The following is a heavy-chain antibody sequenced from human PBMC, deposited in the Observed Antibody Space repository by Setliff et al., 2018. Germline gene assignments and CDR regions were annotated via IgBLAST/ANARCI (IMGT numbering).Heavy chain of an antibody. CDR2: IGA. Sequence: GASVKVSCKASGYTFIYYYIHWVRQAPGQGLEWVGWIGAYAQKFQGRVTMTTDTPTSTAYMELRSLRSDDTAVYYCARGPLDFVVVPAAAKFDYWGQGTLVTVSS. J-gene: IGHJ4*02. D-gene: IGHD2-2*01. V-gene: IGHV1-18*04. CDR1: GYTFIYYY. CDR3: ARGPLDFVVVPAAAKFDY.